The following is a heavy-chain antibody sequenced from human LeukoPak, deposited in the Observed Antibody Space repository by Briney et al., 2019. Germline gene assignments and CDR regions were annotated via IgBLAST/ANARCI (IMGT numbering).Heavy chain of an antibody. V-gene: IGHV3-7*01. CDR2: IKQDGSEK. Sequence: PGGSLRLSCAASGFTFSSYWMSWVRQATGKGLEWVANIKQDGSEKYYVDSVKGRFTISRDNAKNSLYLQMNSLRAEHTALYYCARLPARGIAAACSNYCGQGSLVSVSS. J-gene: IGHJ4*02. D-gene: IGHD6-13*01. CDR1: GFTFSSYW. CDR3: ARLPARGIAAACSNY.